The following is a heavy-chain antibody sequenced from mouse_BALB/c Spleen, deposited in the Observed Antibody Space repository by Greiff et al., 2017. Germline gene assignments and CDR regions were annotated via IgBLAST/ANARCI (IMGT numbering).Heavy chain of an antibody. J-gene: IGHJ3*01. CDR3: ARDRGYDEAWFAY. Sequence: EVQRVESGGGLVKPGGSLKLSCAASGFTFSDYYMYWVRQTPEKRLEWVATISDGGSYTYYPDSVKGRFTISRDNAKNNLYLQMSSLKSEDTAMYYCARDRGYDEAWFAYWGQGTLVTVSA. CDR1: GFTFSDYY. V-gene: IGHV5-4*02. CDR2: ISDGGSYT. D-gene: IGHD2-2*01.